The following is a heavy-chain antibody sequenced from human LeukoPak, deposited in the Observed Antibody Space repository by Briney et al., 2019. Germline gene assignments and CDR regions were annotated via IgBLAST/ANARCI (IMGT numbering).Heavy chain of an antibody. CDR2: ISAYNGNT. V-gene: IGHV1-18*01. CDR3: ARDGPSRAYYYYYYYMDV. CDR1: GYTFTSYG. J-gene: IGHJ6*03. Sequence: ASVKVSCKASGYTFTSYGISWVRQDPGQGLEWMGWISAYNGNTNYAQKLQGRVTMTTDTSTSTAYMELRSLRSDDTAVYYCARDGPSRAYYYYYYYMDVWGKGTTVTVSS.